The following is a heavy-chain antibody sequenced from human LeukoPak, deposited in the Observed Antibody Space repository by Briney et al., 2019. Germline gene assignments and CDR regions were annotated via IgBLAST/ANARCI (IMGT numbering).Heavy chain of an antibody. Sequence: GGSLRLSCAASGFTVSSSFLSWVRQAPGKGLEWLSILYSDGARTQYADSAKGRFTISRDNSKNTLYLQMNSLRAEDTALYYCARLISGSYHLYFDDWGLGTPVTVSS. J-gene: IGHJ4*02. D-gene: IGHD3-10*01. CDR1: GFTVSSSF. CDR3: ARLISGSYHLYFDD. CDR2: LYSDGART. V-gene: IGHV3-66*01.